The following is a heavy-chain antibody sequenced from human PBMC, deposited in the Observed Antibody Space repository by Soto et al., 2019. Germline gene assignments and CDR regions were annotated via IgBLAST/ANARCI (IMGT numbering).Heavy chain of an antibody. Sequence: ASVKVCWKASGDTFANYGLSWVRQDPGQGLEWMGWINTYNGNTNHAQKLQGRVTMTTDTPTSTAYMELRSLRSDDTAVYYCARGVGSGTYYNQYTWFDPWGQGTLVTVSS. CDR2: INTYNGNT. CDR1: GDTFANYG. CDR3: ARGVGSGTYYNQYTWFDP. V-gene: IGHV1-18*01. D-gene: IGHD3-10*01. J-gene: IGHJ5*02.